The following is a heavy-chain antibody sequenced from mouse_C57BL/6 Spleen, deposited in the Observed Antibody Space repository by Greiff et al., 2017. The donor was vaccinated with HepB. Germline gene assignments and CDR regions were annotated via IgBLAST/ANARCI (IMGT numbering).Heavy chain of an antibody. CDR3: ASSAYYSNPFAY. CDR2: IDPSDSYT. V-gene: IGHV1-69*01. J-gene: IGHJ3*01. CDR1: GYTFTSYW. D-gene: IGHD2-5*01. Sequence: VQLQQPGAELVMPGASVKLSCKASGYTFTSYWMHWVKQRPGQGLEWIGEIDPSDSYTNYNQKFKGKSTLTVDKSSSTAYMQLSSLTSEDSAVYYCASSAYYSNPFAYWGQGTLVTVSA.